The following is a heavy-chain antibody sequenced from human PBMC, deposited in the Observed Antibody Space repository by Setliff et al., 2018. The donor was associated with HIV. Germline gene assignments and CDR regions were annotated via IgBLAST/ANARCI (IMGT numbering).Heavy chain of an antibody. CDR1: GGSVGSGSYY. J-gene: IGHJ4*02. CDR3: TRDVGLFTNYAYH. Sequence: SETLSLTCTVSGGSVGSGSYYWSWIRQPPGKGLEWIGYIYYSGNTNYNPSLKSRVTLSIDTSKNQFSLNLHSVTAADTAVYYCTRDVGLFTNYAYHWGQGTLVTVSS. V-gene: IGHV4-61*01. CDR2: IYYSGNT. D-gene: IGHD3-16*01.